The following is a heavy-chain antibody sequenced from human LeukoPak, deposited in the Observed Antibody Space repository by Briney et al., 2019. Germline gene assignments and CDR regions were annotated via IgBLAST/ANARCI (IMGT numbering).Heavy chain of an antibody. CDR2: ISYDGSNK. CDR3: ARTGKYSSSWVSPFDY. D-gene: IGHD6-13*01. J-gene: IGHJ4*02. CDR1: GFTFSSYA. Sequence: GGSLRLSCAASGFTFSSYAMHWVRQAPGKGLEWVAVISYDGSNKYYADSVKGRFTISRDNSKNTLYLQMNSLRAEDTAVYYCARTGKYSSSWVSPFDYWGQGTLVTVSS. V-gene: IGHV3-30-3*01.